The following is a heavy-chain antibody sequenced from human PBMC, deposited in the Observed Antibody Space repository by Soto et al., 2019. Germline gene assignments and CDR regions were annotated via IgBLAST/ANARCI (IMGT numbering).Heavy chain of an antibody. CDR2: IIPIFGTA. CDR3: ARGSSPANYYDSSGSLGY. Sequence: ASVKVSCKASGGTFSSYAISWVRQAPGQGLEWMGGIIPIFGTANYAQKFQGRVTITADESTSTAYMELSSLRSEDTAVYYCARGSSPANYYDSSGSLGYWGQGTLVTVSS. V-gene: IGHV1-69*13. J-gene: IGHJ4*02. D-gene: IGHD3-22*01. CDR1: GGTFSSYA.